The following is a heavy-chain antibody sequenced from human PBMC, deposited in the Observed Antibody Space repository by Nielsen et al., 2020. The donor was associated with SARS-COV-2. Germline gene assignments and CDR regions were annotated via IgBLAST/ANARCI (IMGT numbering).Heavy chain of an antibody. D-gene: IGHD2-2*01. V-gene: IGHV3-30*18. J-gene: IGHJ6*02. CDR3: AKTSCSSTSCRDYYYYGMDV. Sequence: VRQAPGKGLEWVAVISYDGSSKYYADSVKGRFTISGDNSKNTLYLQMNSLRAEDTAVYYCAKTSCSSTSCRDYYYYGMDVWGQGTTVTVSS. CDR2: ISYDGSSK.